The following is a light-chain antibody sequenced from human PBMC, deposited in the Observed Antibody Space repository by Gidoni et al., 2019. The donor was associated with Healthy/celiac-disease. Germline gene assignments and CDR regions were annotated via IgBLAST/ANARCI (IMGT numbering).Light chain of an antibody. CDR3: QQDYNLPWT. CDR2: GAS. Sequence: PGERVTLSCRASQSVSSSYLTWYQQKPGQAPRLLIYGASTRATSIPARFSGSGSGTDFTLTISSLQPEDFAVYYCQQDYNLPWTFGQGTKVEIK. V-gene: IGKV3D-7*01. J-gene: IGKJ1*01. CDR1: QSVSSSY.